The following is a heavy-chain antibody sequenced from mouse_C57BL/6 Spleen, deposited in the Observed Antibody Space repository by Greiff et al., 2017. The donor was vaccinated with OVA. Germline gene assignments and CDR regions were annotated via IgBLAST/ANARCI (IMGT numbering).Heavy chain of an antibody. CDR2: IDPSDSET. Sequence: QVQLQQPGAALVRPGSSVKLSCKASGYTFTSYWMHWVKQRPIQGLEWIGNIDPSDSETHYNQKFKDKATLTVDKSSSTAYMQLSSLTSEDSAVDYCARHYGNYCLFAYWGQGTLVTVSA. CDR1: GYTFTSYW. V-gene: IGHV1-52*01. J-gene: IGHJ3*01. CDR3: ARHYGNYCLFAY. D-gene: IGHD2-1*01.